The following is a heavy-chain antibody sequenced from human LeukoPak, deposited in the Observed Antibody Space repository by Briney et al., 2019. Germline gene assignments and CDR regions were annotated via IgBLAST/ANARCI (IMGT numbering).Heavy chain of an antibody. CDR2: MSYDGSNK. V-gene: IGHV3-30*18. J-gene: IGHJ5*02. D-gene: IGHD5-12*01. CDR3: AKDSGYDNNWFDP. CDR1: GFTFSSYG. Sequence: GGSLRLSCAASGFTFSSYGMHWVRQAPGKGLEWVAVMSYDGSNKYYADSVKGRFTISRDNSKNTLYLQMNSLRAEDTAVYYCAKDSGYDNNWFDPWGQGTLVTVSS.